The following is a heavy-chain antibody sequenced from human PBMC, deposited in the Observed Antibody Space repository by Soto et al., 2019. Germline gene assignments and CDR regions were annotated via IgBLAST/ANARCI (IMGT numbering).Heavy chain of an antibody. Sequence: PSETLSLTCTVSGGSISSGSYYWSWIRQLPGKGLEWIGYIYYSGSTYYNPSLKSRVTISVDTSKNQFSLKLNSVTAADTAVYYCARNREQQRPKHYYYYGMDVWGQGTTVTVSS. CDR2: IYYSGST. V-gene: IGHV4-31*03. D-gene: IGHD6-13*01. CDR3: ARNREQQRPKHYYYYGMDV. J-gene: IGHJ6*02. CDR1: GGSISSGSYY.